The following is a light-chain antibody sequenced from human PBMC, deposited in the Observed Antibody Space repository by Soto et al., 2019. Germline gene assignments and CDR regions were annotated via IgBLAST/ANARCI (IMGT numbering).Light chain of an antibody. J-gene: IGKJ1*01. CDR3: QQYGSSPRT. CDR1: QSVSSSY. Sequence: EIVMTQSPATLSLSPGERATLSCISSQSVSSSYLAWYQLKPGQAPRLLIYGASSRATGIPDRFSGSGSGTDFTLTISRLDPEDFAVYFCQQYGSSPRTFGQGTKVDI. CDR2: GAS. V-gene: IGKV3-20*01.